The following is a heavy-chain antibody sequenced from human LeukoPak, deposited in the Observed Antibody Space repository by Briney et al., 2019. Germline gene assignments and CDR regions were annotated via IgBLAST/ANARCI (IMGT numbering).Heavy chain of an antibody. CDR1: GGSISSSSYY. Sequence: SETLSLTCTVSGGSISSSSYYWGWIRQPPGKGLEWVGSIYYSGSTNYNSSLKSRVSISLDSSKNQFSLKLSSVTAADTAVYYCAKHLRRRFFSKTLGFDPWGQGTLVTVSS. CDR3: AKHLRRRFFSKTLGFDP. J-gene: IGHJ5*02. V-gene: IGHV4-39*01. CDR2: IYYSGST. D-gene: IGHD3-3*01.